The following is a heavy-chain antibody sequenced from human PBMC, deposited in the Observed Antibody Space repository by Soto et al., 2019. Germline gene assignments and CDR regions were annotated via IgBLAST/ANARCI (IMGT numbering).Heavy chain of an antibody. CDR2: IKQDGSEK. V-gene: IGHV3-7*02. D-gene: IGHD2-15*01. J-gene: IGHJ4*02. Sequence: EVQLVESGGGLVQPGGSLRLSCAASGLTFSSYWMRWVRQAPGKGLEWVANIKQDGSEKHYVDSVKGRFTISRDNAKNFLYLQMNSLSADDTAVYYCATISSPYDYWGQGTLVTVSS. CDR3: ATISSPYDY. CDR1: GLTFSSYW.